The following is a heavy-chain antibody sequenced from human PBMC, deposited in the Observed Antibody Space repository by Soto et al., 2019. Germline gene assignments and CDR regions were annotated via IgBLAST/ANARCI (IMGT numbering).Heavy chain of an antibody. CDR1: GGTFSSYA. CDR3: VKVSSMVRGVIDNWFDP. V-gene: IGHV1-69*01. CDR2: IIPMYGPA. D-gene: IGHD3-10*01. J-gene: IGHJ5*02. Sequence: QVQLVQSGAEVKKPGSSVKVSCKASGGTFSSYAINWVRQAPGQGLEWMGGIIPMYGPAKYAQKFQGRVTITADESTSTDYMHLRCLRSEDTAVDCCVKVSSMVRGVIDNWFDPWGQGTLVTVSS.